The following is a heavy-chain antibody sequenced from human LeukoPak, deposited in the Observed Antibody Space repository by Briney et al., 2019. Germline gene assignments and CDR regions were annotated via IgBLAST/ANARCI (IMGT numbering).Heavy chain of an antibody. J-gene: IGHJ6*03. Sequence: GGSLRLSCAASGFTFSSHWMHWVRHAPGKGLVWVSRINGDGSNTTYADSVKGRFTISRDNSKNTLYLQMNSLRAEDTAVYYCAKYFYDSSGYYYYYYMDVWGKGTTVTVSS. CDR1: GFTFSSHW. CDR3: AKYFYDSSGYYYYYYMDV. CDR2: INGDGSNT. D-gene: IGHD3-22*01. V-gene: IGHV3-74*03.